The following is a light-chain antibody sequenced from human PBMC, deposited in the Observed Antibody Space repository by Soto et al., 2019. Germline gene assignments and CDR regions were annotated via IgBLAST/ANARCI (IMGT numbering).Light chain of an antibody. J-gene: IGKJ3*01. Sequence: EIVLTQSPGTLSLSPGERATLSCRASQRVSSSYLAWYQQKPGQAPRLLIYGASSRATGIPDRFSGSGSGTDFTLTISILEPEDFAVYYCQQYGSSLLFTFGPGTKVDIK. CDR1: QRVSSSY. CDR2: GAS. CDR3: QQYGSSLLFT. V-gene: IGKV3-20*01.